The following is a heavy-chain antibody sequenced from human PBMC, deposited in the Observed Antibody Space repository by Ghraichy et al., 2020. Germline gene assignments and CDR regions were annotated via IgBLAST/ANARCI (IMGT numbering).Heavy chain of an antibody. J-gene: IGHJ4*02. CDR1: GFSFNTYV. D-gene: IGHD4-17*01. Sequence: GGSLRLSCAGSGFSFNTYVMGWVRQAPGKGLEWVSAISGSGGKTYYADSVQGRFTISRDNSKNTLYLQLNSLRGEDTAVYFCATLYDFADYYFDYLGQGTLVTVSS. CDR2: ISGSGGKT. CDR3: ATLYDFADYYFDY. V-gene: IGHV3-23*01.